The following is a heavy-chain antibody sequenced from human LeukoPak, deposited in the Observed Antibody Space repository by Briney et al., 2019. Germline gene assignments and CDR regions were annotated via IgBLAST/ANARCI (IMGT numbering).Heavy chain of an antibody. CDR2: ISSSGSTI. J-gene: IGHJ6*02. CDR3: ARDADTAMVYYYYGMDV. CDR1: GFTFSSHG. D-gene: IGHD5-18*01. V-gene: IGHV3-48*04. Sequence: KPGGSLRLSCAASGFTFSSHGMHWVCQAPGKGLEWVSYISSSGSTIYYADSVKGRFTISRDNAKNSLYLQMNSLRAEDTAVYYCARDADTAMVYYYYGMDVWGQGTTVTVSS.